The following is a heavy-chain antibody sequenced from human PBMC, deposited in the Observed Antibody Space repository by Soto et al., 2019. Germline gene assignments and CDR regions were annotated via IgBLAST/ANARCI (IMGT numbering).Heavy chain of an antibody. D-gene: IGHD3-9*01. CDR2: IYWNDDK. J-gene: IGHJ4*02. CDR1: GFSLSTSGVG. CDR3: AHSYNDILTGRYYYFDY. Sequence: GSGPTLVNPTQTLTLTCTFSGFSLSTSGVGVGWIRQPPGKALEWLALIYWNDDKRYSPSLKSRLTITKDTSKNQVVLTMTNMDPVDTATYYCAHSYNDILTGRYYYFDYWGQGTLVTSPQ. V-gene: IGHV2-5*01.